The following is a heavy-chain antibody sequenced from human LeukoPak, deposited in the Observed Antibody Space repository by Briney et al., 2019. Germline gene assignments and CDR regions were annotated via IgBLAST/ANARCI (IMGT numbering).Heavy chain of an antibody. D-gene: IGHD4-17*01. V-gene: IGHV4-59*01. CDR1: GGSISSYY. J-gene: IGHJ5*02. Sequence: PSETLSLTCTVSGGSISSYYWSWIRQPPGKGLEWIGYIYYSGSTSYNPSLKSRVTISVGTSKNQFSLKLSSVTAADTAVYYCAREGSDYGDYRHDWFDPWGQGTLVTVSS. CDR3: AREGSDYGDYRHDWFDP. CDR2: IYYSGST.